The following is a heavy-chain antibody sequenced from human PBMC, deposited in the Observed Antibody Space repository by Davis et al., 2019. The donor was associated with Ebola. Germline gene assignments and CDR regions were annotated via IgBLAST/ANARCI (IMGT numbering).Heavy chain of an antibody. J-gene: IGHJ4*02. CDR1: GGSISSYY. CDR3: ARGARYYFDY. V-gene: IGHV4-59*01. Sequence: GSLRLSCTVSGGSISSYYWSWIRQPPGKGLEWIGYIYYSGSTNYNPSLKSRVTISVDTSKNQFSLKLSSVTAADTAVYYCARGARYYFDYWGQGTLVTVSS. CDR2: IYYSGST.